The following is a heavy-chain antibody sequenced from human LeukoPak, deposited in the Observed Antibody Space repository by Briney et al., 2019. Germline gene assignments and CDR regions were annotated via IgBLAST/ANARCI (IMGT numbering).Heavy chain of an antibody. Sequence: SETLSLTCTVSGGSISSSSYYWGWIRQPPGKGLEWIGSIYYSGSTYYNPSLKSRVTISVDTSKNQFSLKLSSVTAADTAVYYCASPGVVRAYFQHWGQGTLVTASS. CDR1: GGSISSSSYY. D-gene: IGHD3-16*01. CDR3: ASPGVVRAYFQH. J-gene: IGHJ1*01. CDR2: IYYSGST. V-gene: IGHV4-39*01.